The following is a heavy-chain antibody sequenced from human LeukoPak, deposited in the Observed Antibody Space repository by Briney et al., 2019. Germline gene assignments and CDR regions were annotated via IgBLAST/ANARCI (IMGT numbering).Heavy chain of an antibody. J-gene: IGHJ4*02. CDR2: ISSDGSNE. V-gene: IGHV3-30*18. CDR3: AKDRGYCSGGSCYYFDY. CDR1: GFTFSSYG. D-gene: IGHD2-15*01. Sequence: PGRSLRLSCAASGFTFSSYGMHWVRQAPGKGLEWVAVISSDGSNEYYADSVKGRFTISRDNSKNTPYLQMNSLRAEDTAVYYCAKDRGYCSGGSCYYFDYWGQGTLVTVSS.